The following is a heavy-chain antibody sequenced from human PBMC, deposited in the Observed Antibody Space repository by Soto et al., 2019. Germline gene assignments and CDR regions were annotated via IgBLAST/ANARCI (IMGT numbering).Heavy chain of an antibody. CDR3: ARARGYSYANPSGY. CDR2: ISYDGSNK. CDR1: GFTFSSYA. D-gene: IGHD5-18*01. V-gene: IGHV3-30-3*01. Sequence: PGGSLRLSCAASGFTFSSYAMHWVRQAPGKGLEWVAVISYDGSNKYYADSVKGRFTISRDNSKNTLYLQMNSLRAEDTAVYYCARARGYSYANPSGYWGQGTLVTVSS. J-gene: IGHJ4*02.